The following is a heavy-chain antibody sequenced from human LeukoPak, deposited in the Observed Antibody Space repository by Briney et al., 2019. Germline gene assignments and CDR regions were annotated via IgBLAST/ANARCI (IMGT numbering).Heavy chain of an antibody. CDR1: GYTFTSYG. Sequence: ASVKVSCKASGYTFTSYGISWVRQAPGQGLEWMGWISAYNGNTNYAQKLQGRVTMTTDTSTSTAYMELRSLRSEDTAVYYCARDYSSRVAYYFDYWGQGTLVTVSS. CDR3: ARDYSSRVAYYFDY. J-gene: IGHJ4*02. CDR2: ISAYNGNT. D-gene: IGHD6-13*01. V-gene: IGHV1-18*01.